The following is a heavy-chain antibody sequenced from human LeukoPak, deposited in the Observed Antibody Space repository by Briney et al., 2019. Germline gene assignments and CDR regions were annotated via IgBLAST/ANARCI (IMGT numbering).Heavy chain of an antibody. Sequence: PGGSLRLSCAASGFTFSTYIMTWVRQAPGKGLEWVSSISASGPYIYYADSVKGRFTISRDNAKNSLYLQMNSLRAEDTAVYYCARDTAAMGGDYWGQGTLVTVSS. CDR3: ARDTAAMGGDY. D-gene: IGHD2-2*01. CDR1: GFTFSTYI. J-gene: IGHJ4*02. CDR2: ISASGPYI. V-gene: IGHV3-21*01.